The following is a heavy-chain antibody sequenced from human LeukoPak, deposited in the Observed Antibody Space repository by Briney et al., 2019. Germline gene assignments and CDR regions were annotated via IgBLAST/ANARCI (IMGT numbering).Heavy chain of an antibody. CDR2: ISSSGSTI. J-gene: IGHJ6*04. CDR3: ARDAEYCSSTSCNGGGYYYYGMDV. CDR1: GFTFSSYE. V-gene: IGHV3-48*03. D-gene: IGHD2-2*01. Sequence: TGGSLRLSCAASGFTFSSYEMNWVRQAPGKGLEWVSYISSSGSTIYYAASVKGRFTISRDNAKNSLYLQMNSLRAEDTAAYYCARDAEYCSSTSCNGGGYYYYGMDVWGKGTTVTVSS.